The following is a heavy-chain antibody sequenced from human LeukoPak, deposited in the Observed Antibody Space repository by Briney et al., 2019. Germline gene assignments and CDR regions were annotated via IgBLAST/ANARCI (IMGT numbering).Heavy chain of an antibody. CDR1: GFTFSSYA. J-gene: IGHJ4*02. D-gene: IGHD3-10*01. CDR2: ISGSGGST. CDR3: AKDMGAGWWYYGSGSSPDY. Sequence: GGSLRLSCAASGFTFSSYAMSWVRQAPGKGLEWVSAISGSGGSTYYADSVKGRFTISRDNSKNTLYLQMNSLRAEDTAVYYCAKDMGAGWWYYGSGSSPDYWGQGTLVTVSS. V-gene: IGHV3-23*01.